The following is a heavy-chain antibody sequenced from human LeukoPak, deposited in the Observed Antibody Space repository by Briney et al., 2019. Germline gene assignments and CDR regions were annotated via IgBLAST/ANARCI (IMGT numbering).Heavy chain of an antibody. Sequence: SETLSFTCTVSGGSISSYYWSWIRQPPGKGLEWIGYIYYSGNTNYNPSLKSRVTISLDTSKNQFSLKLSSVTAADTAVYYCARDYSGWAYYFDYWGQGTLVTVSS. CDR3: ARDYSGWAYYFDY. J-gene: IGHJ4*02. V-gene: IGHV4-59*01. D-gene: IGHD6-19*01. CDR2: IYYSGNT. CDR1: GGSISSYY.